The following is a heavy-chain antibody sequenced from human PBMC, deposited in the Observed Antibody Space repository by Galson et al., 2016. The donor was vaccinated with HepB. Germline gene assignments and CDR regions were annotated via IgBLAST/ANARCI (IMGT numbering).Heavy chain of an antibody. CDR3: AGASDDSGYYYLHGLDV. V-gene: IGHV4-59*01. J-gene: IGHJ3*01. CDR2: FYHGGST. D-gene: IGHD3-22*01. CDR1: GASTSRYY. Sequence: SETLSLTCNVSGASTSRYYWNWIRQPPGKRLEWIGYFYHGGSTNYNPSLESRVTISLDMSKRQFSLKLTSVTAADTAVYYCAGASDDSGYYYLHGLDVWGHGTMVSVSS.